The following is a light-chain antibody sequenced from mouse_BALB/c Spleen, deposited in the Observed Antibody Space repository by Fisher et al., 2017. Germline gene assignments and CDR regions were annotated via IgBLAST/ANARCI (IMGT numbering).Light chain of an antibody. Sequence: IVLTQSPAIMSASPGEKVTMTCSASSSVSYMYWYQQKPRSSPKRWIYDTSNLASGFPARFSGSGSGTSYSLIISSMEAEDAATYYCHQRSSYPSTFGAGTKLELK. V-gene: IGKV4-69*01. CDR1: SSVSY. CDR3: HQRSSYPST. J-gene: IGKJ5*01. CDR2: DTS.